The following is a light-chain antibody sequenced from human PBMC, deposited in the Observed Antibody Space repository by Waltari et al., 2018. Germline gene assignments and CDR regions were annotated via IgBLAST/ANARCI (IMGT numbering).Light chain of an antibody. V-gene: IGKV1-27*01. CDR2: AAS. J-gene: IGKJ1*01. CDR3: QKYDSAPRT. CDR1: QDITNY. Sequence: DIQMTQSPSSLSASVGDRVTITCRASQDITNYLAWYKHKPGKVPKLLIYAASTLQSGVPSRFSGSGSGTDFTLTISSLQPEDVATYYCQKYDSAPRTFGQGTKVEIK.